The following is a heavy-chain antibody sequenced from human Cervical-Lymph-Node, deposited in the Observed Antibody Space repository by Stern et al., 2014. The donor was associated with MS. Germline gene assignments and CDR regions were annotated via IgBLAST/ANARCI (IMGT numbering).Heavy chain of an antibody. Sequence: QLVQSGAEVKKPGASVKVSCKASGYTFTSYYMHWVRQAPGQGLEWMGIINPSGGSTRCAQKFQGRVTMTRDTSTSTVYMELSSLRSEDTAVYYCAREGSSGWYIDWGQGTLVTVS. V-gene: IGHV1-46*01. CDR3: AREGSSGWYID. D-gene: IGHD6-19*01. CDR1: GYTFTSYY. CDR2: INPSGGST. J-gene: IGHJ4*02.